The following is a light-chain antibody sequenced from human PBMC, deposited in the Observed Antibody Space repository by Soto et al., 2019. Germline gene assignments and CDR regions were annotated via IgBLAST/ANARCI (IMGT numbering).Light chain of an antibody. CDR2: DVS. J-gene: IGLJ1*01. CDR3: SSYISSSTLVV. Sequence: QSVLTQPASVSGSPGQSITISCTGTSSDVGGYNYVSWYQQHPGKAPKLMIYDVSNRPSGVSNRFSGSKSGNTASLTISGLQAEDEADYYCSSYISSSTLVVCGTGTQLTVL. V-gene: IGLV2-14*01. CDR1: SSDVGGYNY.